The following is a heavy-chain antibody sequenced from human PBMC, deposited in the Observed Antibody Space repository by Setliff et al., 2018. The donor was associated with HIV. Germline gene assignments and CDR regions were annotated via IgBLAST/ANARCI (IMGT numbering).Heavy chain of an antibody. D-gene: IGHD3-3*01. J-gene: IGHJ6*03. CDR1: GFSFSSYS. CDR2: IRSSSSTI. Sequence: PGGSLRLSCAASGFSFSSYSMNWVRQAPGKGLEWVSYIRSSSSTIYYADSVKGRFTISRDNAKNSLYLQMNSLRAEDTAVYYCARESHYDFWSGYPKLNYYYMDVWGKGTAVTVSS. V-gene: IGHV3-48*01. CDR3: ARESHYDFWSGYPKLNYYYMDV.